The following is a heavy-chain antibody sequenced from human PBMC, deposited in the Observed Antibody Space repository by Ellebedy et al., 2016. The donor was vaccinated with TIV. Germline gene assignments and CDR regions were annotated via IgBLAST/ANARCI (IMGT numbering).Heavy chain of an antibody. V-gene: IGHV3-30-3*01. J-gene: IGHJ6*03. CDR2: ISYDGSNK. CDR3: ARRGPAAAPYYMDV. Sequence: GESLKISXAASGFTFSNYAVHWVRQAPGKGLERVAAISYDGSNKYYANSVKGRFTISRDNSKNTLCLQMNSLRAEDTAIYYCARRGPAAAPYYMDVWGKGTTVIVSS. D-gene: IGHD6-13*01. CDR1: GFTFSNYA.